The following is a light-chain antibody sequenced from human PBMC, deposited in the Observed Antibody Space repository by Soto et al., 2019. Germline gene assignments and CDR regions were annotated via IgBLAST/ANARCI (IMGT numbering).Light chain of an antibody. CDR1: QSLLHTNGYNY. CDR2: LGS. Sequence: DIVMTMSPLSLRVTPGEPASISCRSSQSLLHTNGYNYLDWYLQKPGQSPQLLIYLGSNRASGVPDRFSGSGSGTDFTLKISRVEAEDVGFYYCMQALQTPPTFGQGTKLEIK. CDR3: MQALQTPPT. V-gene: IGKV2-28*01. J-gene: IGKJ2*01.